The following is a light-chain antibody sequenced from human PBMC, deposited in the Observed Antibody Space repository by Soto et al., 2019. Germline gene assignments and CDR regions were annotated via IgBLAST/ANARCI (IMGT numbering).Light chain of an antibody. J-gene: IGLJ2*01. CDR1: SSDIGGYNY. CDR3: SSFSYTGGRPHVV. V-gene: IGLV2-14*01. Sequence: QSALTQPASVSGSPGQSITISCTGTSSDIGGYNYVSWCQQHPGKAPKLFIYEVRNRPSGVSSRFSGSKSGNTASLTISGLQPEDEADYYCSSFSYTGGRPHVVFGGGTKVTVL. CDR2: EVR.